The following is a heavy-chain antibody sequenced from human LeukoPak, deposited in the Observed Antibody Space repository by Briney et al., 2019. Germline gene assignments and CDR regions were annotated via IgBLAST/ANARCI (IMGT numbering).Heavy chain of an antibody. CDR1: GVTLSNYA. Sequence: GGSLRLSCTASGVTLSNYAMHWVRRPPGRGLEWVAVISFDGTNKYYGDSVEGRFSVSRDNSKNTLYLQMNSLRPDDTAMYYCATDYGDYEPIDYWGQGTLVTVSS. J-gene: IGHJ4*02. D-gene: IGHD4-17*01. CDR2: ISFDGTNK. V-gene: IGHV3-30*04. CDR3: ATDYGDYEPIDY.